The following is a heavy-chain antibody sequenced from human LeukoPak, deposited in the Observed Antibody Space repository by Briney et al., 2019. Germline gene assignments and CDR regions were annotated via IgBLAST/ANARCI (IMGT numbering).Heavy chain of an antibody. CDR2: ISHTGGTT. D-gene: IGHD1-14*01. CDR1: GFWFNTYS. CDR3: VRDYHTMDV. V-gene: IGHV3-64D*09. Sequence: GGTLTLSCPASGFWFNTYSLHWARQPPGGGLEFVSTISHTGGTTYYADSVKGRFTISRDNSKNTVYLQMSSLRTEDTAVYYCVRDYHTMDVWGQGTTVTVSS. J-gene: IGHJ6*02.